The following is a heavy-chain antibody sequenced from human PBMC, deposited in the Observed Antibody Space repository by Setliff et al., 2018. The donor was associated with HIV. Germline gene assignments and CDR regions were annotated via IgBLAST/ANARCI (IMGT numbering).Heavy chain of an antibody. CDR2: IWFDGSNK. D-gene: IGHD2-2*01. Sequence: PGGSLRLSCAASGFTFKSSGMHWVRQAPGRGLEWVAVIWFDGSNKYYRDSEKGRFTISRDNSKSTVTLQMDSLRVDDTAVYYCAKDTSMPIEGSYHFYGLDVWGQGTAVTVSS. CDR1: GFTFKSSG. CDR3: AKDTSMPIEGSYHFYGLDV. J-gene: IGHJ6*02. V-gene: IGHV3-33*06.